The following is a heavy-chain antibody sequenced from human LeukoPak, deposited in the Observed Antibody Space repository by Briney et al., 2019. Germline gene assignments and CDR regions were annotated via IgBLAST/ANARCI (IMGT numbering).Heavy chain of an antibody. D-gene: IGHD4-23*01. V-gene: IGHV3-23*01. J-gene: IGHJ4*02. CDR3: ARDPFNYGGNDVYFDY. CDR2: ITAGGDNT. Sequence: GGSLRLSCAASGFTFNSYAMTWVRQAPGKGLEWVSGITAGGDNTFYADSVEGRFTISRDNSKNTLYLQTDSLRSDDTAVYYCARDPFNYGGNDVYFDYWGQGTLVTVSS. CDR1: GFTFNSYA.